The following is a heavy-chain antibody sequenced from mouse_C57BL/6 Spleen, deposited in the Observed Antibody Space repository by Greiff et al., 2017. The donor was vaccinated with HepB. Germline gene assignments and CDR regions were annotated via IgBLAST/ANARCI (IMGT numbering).Heavy chain of an antibody. D-gene: IGHD2-4*01. V-gene: IGHV1-9*01. CDR3: ARRGFYDYDEGY. Sequence: VKLVESGAELMKPGASVKLSCKATGYTFTGYWIEWVKQRPGHGLEWIGEILPGSGSTNYNKKFKGKATFTADTSSNTAYMQLSSLTTEDSAIYYCARRGFYDYDEGYWGQGTTLTVSS. CDR1: GYTFTGYW. CDR2: ILPGSGST. J-gene: IGHJ2*01.